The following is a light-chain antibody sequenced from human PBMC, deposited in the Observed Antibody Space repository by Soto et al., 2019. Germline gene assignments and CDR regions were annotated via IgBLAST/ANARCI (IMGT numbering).Light chain of an antibody. CDR2: EVS. V-gene: IGLV2-14*03. Sequence: QSALTQPASVSGSPGQSITISCTGTTSDVGAYNDISWYQVHPDKAPKLMIYEVSGRPSGVSYRFSGSKSGNTASLTISGLQAEDEADYYCSSFTSSSTVVFGGGTKLTVL. CDR3: SSFTSSSTVV. J-gene: IGLJ2*01. CDR1: TSDVGAYND.